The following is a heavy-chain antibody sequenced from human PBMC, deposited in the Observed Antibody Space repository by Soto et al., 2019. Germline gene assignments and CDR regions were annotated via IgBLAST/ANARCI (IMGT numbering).Heavy chain of an antibody. V-gene: IGHV1-69*13. J-gene: IGHJ4*02. CDR1: GGTFSSYA. CDR3: AREPYYYDSSGYYPFDY. D-gene: IGHD3-22*01. Sequence: SVKVSCKASGGTFSSYAISWVRQAPGQGLEWMGGIIPIFGTANYAQKFQGRVTITADESTSTAYMELSSLRSEDTAVYYCAREPYYYDSSGYYPFDYWGQGTLVTVSS. CDR2: IIPIFGTA.